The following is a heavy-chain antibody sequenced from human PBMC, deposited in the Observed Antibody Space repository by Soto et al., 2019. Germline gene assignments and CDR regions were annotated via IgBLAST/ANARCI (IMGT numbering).Heavy chain of an antibody. V-gene: IGHV3-53*01. Sequence: GGSLRLSCVASGFTVSSNYISWVRQAPGKGLEWVSVIYSGGKTDYADSVKGRFTISRDNSKSTLYLQMNSLRAEDTAVYYCARARDGYNFLYEPTWGQGTLVTVSS. CDR1: GFTVSSNY. CDR2: IYSGGKT. CDR3: ARARDGYNFLYEPT. J-gene: IGHJ4*02. D-gene: IGHD5-18*01.